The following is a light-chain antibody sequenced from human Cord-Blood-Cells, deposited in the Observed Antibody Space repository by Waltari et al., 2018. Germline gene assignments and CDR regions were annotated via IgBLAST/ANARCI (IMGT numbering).Light chain of an antibody. CDR3: AAWDDSLNGVV. CDR2: SNN. V-gene: IGLV1-44*01. J-gene: IGLJ2*01. CDR1: SSNIGSNT. Sequence: QSVLTQPPSASGTPGQRVTISCSGSSSNIGSNTVNWYQQLPGTAPKLLIYSNNQRPSGVPAQCAGSKSGPSASLAISGLQSEDEADYYCAAWDDSLNGVVFGGGTKLTVL.